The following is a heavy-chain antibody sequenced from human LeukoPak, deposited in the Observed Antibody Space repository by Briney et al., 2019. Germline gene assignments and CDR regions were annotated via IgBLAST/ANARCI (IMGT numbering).Heavy chain of an antibody. CDR3: ARDEPYYYDSSGSSFDY. Sequence: GGSLRLSCAASGFTFSSYSMSWVRQAPGKGLEWVANIKQDGSEKYYVDSVKGRFTISRDNAKNSLYLQMNSLRAEDTAVYYCARDEPYYYDSSGSSFDYWGQGTLATVSS. D-gene: IGHD3-22*01. CDR1: GFTFSSYS. J-gene: IGHJ4*02. V-gene: IGHV3-7*01. CDR2: IKQDGSEK.